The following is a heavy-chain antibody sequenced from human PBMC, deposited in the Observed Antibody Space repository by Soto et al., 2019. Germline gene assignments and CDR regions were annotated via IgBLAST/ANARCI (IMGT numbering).Heavy chain of an antibody. V-gene: IGHV3-9*01. J-gene: IGHJ4*02. Sequence: EVQLVDSGGGLVQPGRSLRLSCAASGFTFDIYAMHWVRQAPGKGLEWVSSISWNSGTRGYADSVKGRFTISRDNAKNSLYLQMDSLRTEDTAFYYCANELGGYSYGYELDHWGQGTLVAVSS. CDR3: ANELGGYSYGYELDH. CDR1: GFTFDIYA. D-gene: IGHD5-18*01. CDR2: ISWNSGTR.